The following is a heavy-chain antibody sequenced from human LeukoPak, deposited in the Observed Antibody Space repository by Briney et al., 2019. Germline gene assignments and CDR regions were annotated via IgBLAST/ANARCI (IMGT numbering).Heavy chain of an antibody. CDR3: ARGTPYDYVWGNYVY. V-gene: IGHV4-61*08. J-gene: IGHJ4*02. D-gene: IGHD3-16*01. CDR2: IYHSGSS. Sequence: SETLALRCTVSGASVSSGDYQWSWIRQPPGKGLEWIGFIYHSGSSHYNPSLKSRVPMSVDTSKNQFSLNLNSVTAVDTAVYFCARGTPYDYVWGNYVYWGQGTLVTV. CDR1: GASVSSGDYQ.